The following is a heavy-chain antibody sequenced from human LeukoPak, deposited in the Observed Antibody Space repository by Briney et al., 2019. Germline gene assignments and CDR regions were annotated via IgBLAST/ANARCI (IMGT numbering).Heavy chain of an antibody. CDR1: GFTFGDYA. J-gene: IGHJ4*02. V-gene: IGHV3-49*04. Sequence: GGSLRLSCTASGFTFGDYAMSWVRQAPGKGLEWVGFIRSKAYGGTTEYAASVKGRFTISRDDSKSIAYLQMNSLRAEDTAVYYCAKGLHYYDSSGPPYYFDYWGQGTLVTVSS. D-gene: IGHD3-22*01. CDR2: IRSKAYGGTT. CDR3: AKGLHYYDSSGPPYYFDY.